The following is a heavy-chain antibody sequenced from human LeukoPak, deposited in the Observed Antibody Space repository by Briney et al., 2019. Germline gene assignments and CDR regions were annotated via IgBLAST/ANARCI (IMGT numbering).Heavy chain of an antibody. J-gene: IGHJ4*02. CDR3: AKPHFDD. CDR2: IRYDGSNK. V-gene: IGHV3-30*02. CDR1: GFTFSIYG. Sequence: GGSLRLSCAASGFTFSIYGMSWVRQAPGKGLEWVAFIRYDGSNKYYADSVKGRFTISRDNSKNTLYLQMNSLRAGDTAVYYCAKPHFDDWGQGTLVTVSS.